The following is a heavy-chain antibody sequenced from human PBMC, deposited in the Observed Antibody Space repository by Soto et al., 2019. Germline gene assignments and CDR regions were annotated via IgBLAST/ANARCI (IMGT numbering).Heavy chain of an antibody. D-gene: IGHD3-3*02. V-gene: IGHV5-51*01. Sequence: PGESLKISCKGSGYSFPSYWIGWVRQMPGKGREWMGIVYPGDSDTRYSPSFQGQVTISADKSISTAYLQLGRLKASDTAMYYCARYLDTLEYNGMDVWGQGTTVTVSS. CDR2: VYPGDSDT. J-gene: IGHJ6*02. CDR3: ARYLDTLEYNGMDV. CDR1: GYSFPSYW.